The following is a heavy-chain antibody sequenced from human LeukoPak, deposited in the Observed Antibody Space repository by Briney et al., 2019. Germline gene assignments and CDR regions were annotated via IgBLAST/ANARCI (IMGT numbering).Heavy chain of an antibody. Sequence: ASVKVSCKASGYTFTSYDINWVRQATGQGLEWVGWMNPDSGNTAYAQKFQGRVTITRNTSINTVYLELSSLKSEDTAVYYCARIHDFWSAFAHWGQGALVTVSS. V-gene: IGHV1-8*01. CDR3: ARIHDFWSAFAH. CDR1: GYTFTSYD. CDR2: MNPDSGNT. D-gene: IGHD3-3*01. J-gene: IGHJ5*02.